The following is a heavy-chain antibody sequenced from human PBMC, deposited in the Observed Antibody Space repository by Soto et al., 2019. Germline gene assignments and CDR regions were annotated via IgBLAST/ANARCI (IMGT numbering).Heavy chain of an antibody. CDR3: ARVNPPCSGGSCYYTYNWFDP. J-gene: IGHJ5*02. Sequence: QVHLQESGPGLVKPSETLSLTCTVSGVSMSSYFWSWIRQPPGKGLEWIGYIYDSGSTNKNPSLKSRVTMSVAASKNQFSLKLSSVTAADTAVYYCARVNPPCSGGSCYYTYNWFDPWGQGTLVTVSS. CDR2: IYDSGST. CDR1: GVSMSSYF. V-gene: IGHV4-59*01. D-gene: IGHD2-15*01.